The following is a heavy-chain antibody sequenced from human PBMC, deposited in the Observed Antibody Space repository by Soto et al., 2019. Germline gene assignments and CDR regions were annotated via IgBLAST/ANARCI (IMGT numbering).Heavy chain of an antibody. J-gene: IGHJ4*02. V-gene: IGHV4-59*01. CDR3: ASSPYRSSWNY. CDR2: IYYSGST. CDR1: GGSISSYY. D-gene: IGHD6-13*01. Sequence: SETLSLTCTVSGGSISSYYWSWIRQPPGKGLEWIGYIYYSGSTNYNPSLKSRVTISVDTSKNQFSLKLSSVTAADTAVYYCASSPYRSSWNYWGQGTLVTVSS.